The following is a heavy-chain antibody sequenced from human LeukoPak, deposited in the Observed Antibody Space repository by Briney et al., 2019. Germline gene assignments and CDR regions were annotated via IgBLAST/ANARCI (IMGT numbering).Heavy chain of an antibody. CDR3: ARTRAAAGIWYYYYGMDV. D-gene: IGHD6-13*01. Sequence: ASVKVSCKASGYTFTSYDINWVRQATGQGLEWMGWMIPNSGNTGYAQKFQGRVTMTRNTSISTAYMELSSLRSEDTAVYYCARTRAAAGIWYYYYGMDVWGQGTTVTVSS. J-gene: IGHJ6*02. V-gene: IGHV1-8*01. CDR1: GYTFTSYD. CDR2: MIPNSGNT.